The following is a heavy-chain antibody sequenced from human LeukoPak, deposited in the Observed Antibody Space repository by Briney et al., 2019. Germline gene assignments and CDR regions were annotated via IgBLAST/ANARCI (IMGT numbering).Heavy chain of an antibody. CDR3: ARSEDYYDSSGHAFDF. V-gene: IGHV4-59*01. D-gene: IGHD3-22*01. Sequence: SETLSLTCTVSGGSISSYYWSWIRLPPGKGLEWIGYIDYSGSTNYNPSLKSRVTISLDTSKNQFSLKLSSVTAADTAVYYCARSEDYYDSSGHAFDFWGQGTLVTVSS. J-gene: IGHJ4*02. CDR1: GGSISSYY. CDR2: IDYSGST.